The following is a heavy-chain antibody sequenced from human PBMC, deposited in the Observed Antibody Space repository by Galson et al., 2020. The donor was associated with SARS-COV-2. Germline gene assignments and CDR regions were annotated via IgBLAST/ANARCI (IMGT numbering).Heavy chain of an antibody. Sequence: ASVKVSCKASGYTFTTYDINWVRQATGQGLEWMGWMNPNSGNTGYAERFQGRVTMTRSTSLNTAYLELSGLKTEDTAIYYCARGEDYCTSTSCYDYWGQGTRVTVSS. V-gene: IGHV1-8*01. CDR3: ARGEDYCTSTSCYDY. CDR1: GYTFTTYD. D-gene: IGHD2-2*01. CDR2: MNPNSGNT. J-gene: IGHJ4*02.